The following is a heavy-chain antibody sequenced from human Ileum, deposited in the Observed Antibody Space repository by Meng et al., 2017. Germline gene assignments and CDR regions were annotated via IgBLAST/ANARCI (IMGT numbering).Heavy chain of an antibody. CDR2: VSGYSGQS. CDR3: AKDSVATATQFDS. V-gene: IGHV1-18*01. CDR1: GYTFTDYG. Sequence: QVQLVQPGAVVKKRVASVKVSCKASGYTFTDYGISWVRQAPGQRLQWLGWVSGYSGQSHYAQRVQDRVAMTTDTSTNTAYMELRSLRSDDTAVYYCAKDSVATATQFDSWGQGTLVTVSS. D-gene: IGHD5-12*01. J-gene: IGHJ4*02.